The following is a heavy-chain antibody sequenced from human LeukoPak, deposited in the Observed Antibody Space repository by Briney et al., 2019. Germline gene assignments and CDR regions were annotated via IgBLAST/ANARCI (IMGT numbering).Heavy chain of an antibody. D-gene: IGHD3-3*01. J-gene: IGHJ4*02. CDR2: IKSKTDGGTT. CDR3: TTATLGYDFWSGYYGKFDY. V-gene: IGHV3-15*07. Sequence: PGGSLRLSCAASGFTFSNAWMTWVRKAPGKGLEWVGRIKSKTDGGTTDYAAPVKGRFTISRDDSKNTLYLQMNSLKTEDTAVYYCTTATLGYDFWSGYYGKFDYWGQGTLVTVSS. CDR1: GFTFSNAW.